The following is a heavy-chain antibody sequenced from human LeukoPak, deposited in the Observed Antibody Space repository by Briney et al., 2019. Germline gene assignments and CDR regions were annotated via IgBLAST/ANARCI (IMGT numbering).Heavy chain of an antibody. D-gene: IGHD3-22*01. CDR2: INGDGSST. Sequence: GGSLRLSCAASGFTFSSYWMHWVRQAPGKGLVWVSRINGDGSSTSYADSVKGRFTISRDNAKNTLYLQMNSLRAEDTAVYYCARDYYYDSRQFDYWGQGTLVTVSS. V-gene: IGHV3-74*01. J-gene: IGHJ4*02. CDR1: GFTFSSYW. CDR3: ARDYYYDSRQFDY.